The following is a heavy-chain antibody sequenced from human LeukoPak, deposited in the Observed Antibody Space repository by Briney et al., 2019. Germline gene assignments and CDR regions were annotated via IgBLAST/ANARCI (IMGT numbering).Heavy chain of an antibody. CDR3: AKADYGGNSAFDY. CDR1: GFTFDDYA. Sequence: GGSLRLSCAASGFTFDDYAMHWVRQAPGKGLEWVSGISWNSGSIGYADSVKGRFTISRDNAKNSLYLQMNSLRAEDMALYYCAKADYGGNSAFDYWGQGTLVTVSS. J-gene: IGHJ4*02. D-gene: IGHD4-23*01. CDR2: ISWNSGSI. V-gene: IGHV3-9*03.